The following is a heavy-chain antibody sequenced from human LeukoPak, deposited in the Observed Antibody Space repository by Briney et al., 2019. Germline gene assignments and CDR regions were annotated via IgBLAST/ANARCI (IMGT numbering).Heavy chain of an antibody. CDR3: AGPIAVPDAFDI. D-gene: IGHD6-19*01. CDR2: ISAYNGNT. Sequence: ASVKVSCKASGYTFTSYGISWVRQAPGQGLEWMGWISAYNGNTNYAQKLQGRVTMTTDTSTSTAYMELRSLRSDDTAVYYCAGPIAVPDAFDIWGQGTMVTVSS. V-gene: IGHV1-18*04. CDR1: GYTFTSYG. J-gene: IGHJ3*02.